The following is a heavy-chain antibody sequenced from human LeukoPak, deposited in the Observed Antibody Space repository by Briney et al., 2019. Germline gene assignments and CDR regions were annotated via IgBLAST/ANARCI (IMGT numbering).Heavy chain of an antibody. CDR2: IRSRTYGGTT. D-gene: IGHD5/OR15-5a*01. CDR3: SRDGLVDYYYGMDV. CDR1: GFTFGDYA. Sequence: HSGRSLRLSCTASGFTFGDYALCWVRQAPGKGLEWVGFIRSRTYGGTTDYAASVKGRFTISRDDSKSIAYLQMNSLKTEDTAVYYCSRDGLVDYYYGMDVWGQGTAVTVSS. V-gene: IGHV3-49*04. J-gene: IGHJ6*02.